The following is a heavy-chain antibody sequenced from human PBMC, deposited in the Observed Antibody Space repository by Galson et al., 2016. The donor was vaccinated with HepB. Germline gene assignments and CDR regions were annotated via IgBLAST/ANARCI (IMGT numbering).Heavy chain of an antibody. V-gene: IGHV3-48*04. CDR1: GFIFSRAW. Sequence: SLRLSCAASGFIFSRAWMNWVRQAPGKGLEWLSYITSHSDRIYYADSAKGRFTISRDNGKNSLFLQMNSLRVEDTAIYYCARESYNRFDPWGQGTLVTVSS. CDR2: ITSHSDRI. J-gene: IGHJ5*02. CDR3: ARESYNRFDP.